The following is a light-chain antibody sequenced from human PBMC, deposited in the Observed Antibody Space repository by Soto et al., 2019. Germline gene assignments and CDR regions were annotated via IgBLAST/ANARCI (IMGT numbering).Light chain of an antibody. CDR3: QSYDSSNVV. CDR1: SGSIASNY. Sequence: NFMLTQPHSVSESPGKTVTISCTRSSGSIASNYVQWYQQRPGRAPTTVIYEDNQRPSGVPDRFSGSIDSSSNSASLTISGLKTEDEADYDCQSYDSSNVVFGGGTKVTVL. CDR2: EDN. V-gene: IGLV6-57*04. J-gene: IGLJ2*01.